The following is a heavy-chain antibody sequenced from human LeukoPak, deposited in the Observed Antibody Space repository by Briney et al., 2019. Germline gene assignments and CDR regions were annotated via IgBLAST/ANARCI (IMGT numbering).Heavy chain of an antibody. CDR2: IYYSGRT. J-gene: IGHJ3*02. CDR1: GGSISSSNW. Sequence: PSGTLSLTCAVSGGSISSSNWWSWVRQPPGKGLEWVGSIYYSGRTYYNPSLQSRVTISVDTSKNQFSLKLDSVTAADTAVFYCARQPGLAAFDIWGQGTLVTVSS. CDR3: ARQPGLAAFDI. V-gene: IGHV4-4*02.